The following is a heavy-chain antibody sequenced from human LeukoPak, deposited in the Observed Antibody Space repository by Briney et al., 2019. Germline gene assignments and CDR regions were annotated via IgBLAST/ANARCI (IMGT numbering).Heavy chain of an antibody. CDR1: GYTFTSYY. V-gene: IGHV1-46*01. D-gene: IGHD6-19*01. CDR2: INPRVGST. J-gene: IGHJ6*04. CDR3: ARGPEQWLEVYYYGMDV. Sequence: ASVKVSCKASGYTFTSYYMHWVRQAPGEGLEWMGVINPRVGSTSYAQQFQGRVTMTRDTSTSIVYMELSSLRSEDTAVYYCARGPEQWLEVYYYGMDVWGKGTTVTVSS.